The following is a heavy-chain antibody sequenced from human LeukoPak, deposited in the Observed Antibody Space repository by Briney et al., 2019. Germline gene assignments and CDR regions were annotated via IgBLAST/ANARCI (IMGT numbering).Heavy chain of an antibody. CDR2: ISYDGSNK. CDR1: GFTFSSYA. D-gene: IGHD1-26*01. CDR3: ARAAPGIVFLLDYFDY. V-gene: IGHV3-30-3*01. J-gene: IGHJ4*02. Sequence: GGSLRLSCAASGFTFSSYAMHWVRQAPGKGLEWVAVISYDGSNKYYADSVKGRFTISRDNSKNTLYLQMSSLRAEDTAVYYCARAAPGIVFLLDYFDYWGQGTLVTVSS.